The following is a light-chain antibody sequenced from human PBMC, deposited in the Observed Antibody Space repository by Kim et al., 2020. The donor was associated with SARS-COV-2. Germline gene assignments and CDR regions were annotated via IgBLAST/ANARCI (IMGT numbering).Light chain of an antibody. CDR1: RSVSRSC. CDR2: DAS. V-gene: IGKV3-20*01. Sequence: EIVLTQSPGTLSLSPGERATLSCRASRSVSRSCLAWYQQKPGQAPRLLIYDASSRATGIPDRFSGSGSGTDFTLTISRLEPEDFAVYYCQQYGTSPQIFFDAATSPQITVGPGTKVDIK. J-gene: IGKJ3*01. CDR3: QQYGTSPQIFFDAATSPQIT.